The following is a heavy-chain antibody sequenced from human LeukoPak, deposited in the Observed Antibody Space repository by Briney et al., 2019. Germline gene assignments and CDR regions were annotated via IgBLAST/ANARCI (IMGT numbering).Heavy chain of an antibody. CDR1: GYTFTGYY. CDR3: ARTSSSWEQLLYAFDI. CDR2: INPNSGGT. V-gene: IGHV1-2*02. D-gene: IGHD1-26*01. J-gene: IGHJ3*02. Sequence: ASVKVSCKASGYTFTGYYMHWVRQAPGQGLEWMGWINPNSGGTNYAQKFQGRVTMTRDTSISTAYMELGRLRSDDTAVYYCARTSSSWEQLLYAFDIWGQGTMVTVSS.